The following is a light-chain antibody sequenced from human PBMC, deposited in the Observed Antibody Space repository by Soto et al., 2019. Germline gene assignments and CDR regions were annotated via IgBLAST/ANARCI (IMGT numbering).Light chain of an antibody. CDR2: DTF. Sequence: EIVMTRSPATLSVSPGERATLSCTASQSVNSYLAWYQHRPGQAPRLLIYDTFNRATGVPARFSGSGSGTDFTLTISSLEPEDFAVYYCQHRTSRYTFGQGTKVDIK. V-gene: IGKV3-11*01. J-gene: IGKJ2*01. CDR1: QSVNSY. CDR3: QHRTSRYT.